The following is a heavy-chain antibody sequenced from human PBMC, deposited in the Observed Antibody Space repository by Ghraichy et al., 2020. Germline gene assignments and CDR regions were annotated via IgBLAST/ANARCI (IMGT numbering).Heavy chain of an antibody. J-gene: IGHJ4*02. Sequence: GSLRLSCAASGFTFTSYTMTWVRQAPGKGLEWVSGVSGSGDSTYYADSVKGRFTISRDNSKNTVYLQMNSLRAEDTAVYYCANRNYYFDYWGQGTLVTVSS. CDR2: VSGSGDST. V-gene: IGHV3-23*01. CDR1: GFTFTSYT. CDR3: ANRNYYFDY. D-gene: IGHD1-14*01.